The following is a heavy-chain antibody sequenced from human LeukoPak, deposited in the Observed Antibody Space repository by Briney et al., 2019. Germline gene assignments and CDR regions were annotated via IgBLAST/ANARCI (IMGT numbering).Heavy chain of an antibody. J-gene: IGHJ4*02. CDR2: INHSGST. V-gene: IGHV4-34*01. D-gene: IGHD5-24*01. Sequence: PSETLSLTCAVYGGSFSGYYWSWIRQPPGKGLEWIGEINHSGSTNYNPSLKSRVTISVDTSKNLFSLKLNSVTTADTAVYYCARFPQGGFNYFDYWGQGALVTVPS. CDR1: GGSFSGYY. CDR3: ARFPQGGFNYFDY.